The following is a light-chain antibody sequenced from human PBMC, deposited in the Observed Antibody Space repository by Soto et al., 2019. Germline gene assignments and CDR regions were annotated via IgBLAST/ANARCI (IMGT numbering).Light chain of an antibody. CDR3: SSYTKSNTLV. CDR2: DIT. V-gene: IGLV2-14*01. CDR1: SSDVGGYNS. J-gene: IGLJ1*01. Sequence: QSALTQPASVSGSPGRSITISCTGTSSDVGGYNSVSWYQQHPGKAPKLMIYDITNRPSGVSDRFSGSQSGNTASLTISGLQAEDEADYYCSSYTKSNTLVFGAGTKVTVL.